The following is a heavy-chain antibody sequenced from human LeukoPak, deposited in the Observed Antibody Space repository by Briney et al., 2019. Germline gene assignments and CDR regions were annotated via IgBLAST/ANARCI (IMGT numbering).Heavy chain of an antibody. V-gene: IGHV4-59*01. CDR1: GGSISSYY. CDR3: ARRTNSGSHAFSYVFDI. CDR2: IYYSGST. J-gene: IGHJ3*02. Sequence: SETLSLTCTVSGGSISSYYWTWIRHPPGKGLEWIGYIYYSGSTNYNPSLKSRVTISVDTSKNQFSLRLSSVTAADTAVYYCARRTNSGSHAFSYVFDIWGQGTIVTVSS. D-gene: IGHD1-26*01.